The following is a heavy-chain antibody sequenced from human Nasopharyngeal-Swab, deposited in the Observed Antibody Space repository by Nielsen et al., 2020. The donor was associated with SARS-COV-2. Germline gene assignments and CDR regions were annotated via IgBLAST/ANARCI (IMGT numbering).Heavy chain of an antibody. CDR1: GFTFSSFG. CDR2: IAHDASNE. V-gene: IGHV3-30*03. J-gene: IGHJ4*02. CDR3: ARDAPVHYGAFY. Sequence: GGSLRLSCAASGFTFSSFGMHWVPQAPGKGLEWVAFIAHDASNEYYGDSVKGRFSISRDSSKNTLYLQMDSLRGEDTAVYYCARDAPVHYGAFYWGRGTLVTVSS. D-gene: IGHD4-17*01.